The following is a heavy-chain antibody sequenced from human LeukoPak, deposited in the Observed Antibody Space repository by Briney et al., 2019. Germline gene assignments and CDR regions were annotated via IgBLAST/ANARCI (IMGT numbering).Heavy chain of an antibody. J-gene: IGHJ6*02. V-gene: IGHV1-2*02. CDR2: INPKNGGT. D-gene: IGHD3-10*01. CDR3: ARDHGTPPGYYGDYYSGLDV. CDR1: GYTFSGNY. Sequence: GASVKVSCKASGYTFSGNYIQWVRQAPGQGLEWMGWINPKNGGTNYAQNFQGRVTMTRDTSISTAYMELSRLTSDDTAVYYCARDHGTPPGYYGDYYSGLDVWGQGTTVTVSS.